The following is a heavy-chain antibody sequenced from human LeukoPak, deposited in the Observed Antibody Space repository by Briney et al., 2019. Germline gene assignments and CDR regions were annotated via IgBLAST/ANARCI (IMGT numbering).Heavy chain of an antibody. CDR1: GGSISSYY. CDR3: AREKWTFDY. J-gene: IGHJ4*02. V-gene: IGHV4-59*01. CDR2: IYYSGST. Sequence: SSETLSLTCTVSGGSISSYYWSWIRQPPGKGLEWIGYIYYSGSTNYNPSLKSRVTISVDTSKNQFSLKLSSVTAADTAVYYCAREKWTFDYWGQGTLVTVSS. D-gene: IGHD1-26*01.